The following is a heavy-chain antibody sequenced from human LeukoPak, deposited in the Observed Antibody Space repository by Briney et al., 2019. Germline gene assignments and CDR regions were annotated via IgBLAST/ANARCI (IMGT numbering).Heavy chain of an antibody. Sequence: SETLSLTCTVSGGSISSHYWSWIRQPPGKTLEWIGYIYYSGSTNYNPSLRSRVTISVDSSKNQFSLKLGSVTAADTAVYYCARGSGQWGFDSWGQGTLVTVSS. CDR1: GGSISSHY. J-gene: IGHJ4*02. CDR2: IYYSGST. V-gene: IGHV4-59*11. D-gene: IGHD3-10*01. CDR3: ARGSGQWGFDS.